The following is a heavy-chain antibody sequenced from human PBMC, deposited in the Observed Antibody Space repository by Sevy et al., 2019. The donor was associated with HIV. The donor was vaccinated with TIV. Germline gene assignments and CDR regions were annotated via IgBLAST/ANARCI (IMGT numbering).Heavy chain of an antibody. CDR2: INHTGST. Sequence: SETLSLTCAVYGGSFGGYYWSWIRQPPGKGLEWIGEINHTGSTNYNPSLKSRVTISVDTSKNQFSLKLSSVTAADTAVYYCARDRFYYGSGSYSPYYYYYGTDVWGQGTTVTVSS. CDR1: GGSFGGYY. V-gene: IGHV4-34*01. D-gene: IGHD3-10*01. J-gene: IGHJ6*02. CDR3: ARDRFYYGSGSYSPYYYYYGTDV.